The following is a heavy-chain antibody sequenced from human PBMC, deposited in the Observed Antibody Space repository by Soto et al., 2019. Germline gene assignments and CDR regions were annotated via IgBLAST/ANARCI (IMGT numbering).Heavy chain of an antibody. Sequence: SQTLSLTCAISVDSVSSSSAAWNWIRQSPSRGLEWLGRAYYRSKWYNDYAVSVKSRITINPDTSKNQFSLQLNSVTPEDTAVYYCARDLALTGNNFWFDPWGQGTLVTVPS. J-gene: IGHJ5*02. D-gene: IGHD1-20*01. CDR1: VDSVSSSSAA. V-gene: IGHV6-1*01. CDR2: AYYRSKWYN. CDR3: ARDLALTGNNFWFDP.